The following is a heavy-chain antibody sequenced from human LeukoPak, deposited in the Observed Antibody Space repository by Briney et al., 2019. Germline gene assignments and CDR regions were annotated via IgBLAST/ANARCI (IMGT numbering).Heavy chain of an antibody. CDR2: TRNKVNSYTT. D-gene: IGHD3-10*01. V-gene: IGHV3-72*01. CDR1: GFTFSDHY. J-gene: IGHJ4*02. Sequence: GGSLRLSCAASGFTFSDHYMDWVRQAPGKGLEWVGRTRNKVNSYTTEYAASVKGRFTISRDDSKNSLYLQMNSLKTEDTAVYYCARDGAYGSGSFDYWGQGTLVTVSS. CDR3: ARDGAYGSGSFDY.